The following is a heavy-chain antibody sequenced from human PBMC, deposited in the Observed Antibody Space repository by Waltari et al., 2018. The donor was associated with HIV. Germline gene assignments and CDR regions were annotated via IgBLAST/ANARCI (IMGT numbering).Heavy chain of an antibody. D-gene: IGHD2-8*01. CDR3: AREGYCTNGVCPPGY. V-gene: IGHV4-61*02. J-gene: IGHJ4*02. CDR1: GGSISSGSYY. Sequence: QVQLQESGPGLVKPSQTLSLTCTVSGGSISSGSYYWSWIRQPAGKGLEWIGRIYTSGSTNYNPSLKRRVTISVDTSKNQFSLKLSSVTAADTAVYYCAREGYCTNGVCPPGYWGQGTLVTVSS. CDR2: IYTSGST.